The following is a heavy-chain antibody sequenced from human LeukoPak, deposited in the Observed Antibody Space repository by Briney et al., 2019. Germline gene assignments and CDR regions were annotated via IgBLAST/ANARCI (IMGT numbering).Heavy chain of an antibody. Sequence: PGGSLRLSCAASGFTVSSNYMTWVRQAPGNGLECVSVIYSGGSTYYADYVTGRFTISRDNSKKTLYLQMNSLRAEDTAVYYCAKDSDSSDDHNFDYWGQGTLVTVSS. J-gene: IGHJ4*02. V-gene: IGHV3-66*01. CDR3: AKDSDSSDDHNFDY. D-gene: IGHD3-22*01. CDR2: IYSGGST. CDR1: GFTVSSNY.